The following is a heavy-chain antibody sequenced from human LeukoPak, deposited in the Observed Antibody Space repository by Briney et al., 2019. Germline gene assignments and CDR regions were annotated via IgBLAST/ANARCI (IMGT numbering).Heavy chain of an antibody. CDR1: GSSFTSYW. CDR2: IYPGDSDT. J-gene: IGHJ3*02. V-gene: IGHV5-51*01. Sequence: GESLKISCKGSGSSFTSYWIGWVRQMPGKGLEWMGIIYPGDSDTRYSPSFQGQVTISADKSISTAYLQWSSLKASDTAMYYCARPVVGGSYFDAFDIWGQGTMVTVSS. CDR3: ARPVVGGSYFDAFDI. D-gene: IGHD1-26*01.